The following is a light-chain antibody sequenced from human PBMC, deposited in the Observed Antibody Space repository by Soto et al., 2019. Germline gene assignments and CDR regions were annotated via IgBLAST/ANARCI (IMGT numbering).Light chain of an antibody. V-gene: IGLV1-40*01. CDR1: SSNIGAGYD. Sequence: QSVLTQPPSVSGAPGQRVTISCTGSSSNIGAGYDVNWYQQLPGTALKLLIFTDSSRPSGVPDRFSGSKSGTSASLAITGLQAEDEANYYCHSYDSSLGGADVFGTGTKVTVL. CDR3: HSYDSSLGGADV. J-gene: IGLJ1*01. CDR2: TDS.